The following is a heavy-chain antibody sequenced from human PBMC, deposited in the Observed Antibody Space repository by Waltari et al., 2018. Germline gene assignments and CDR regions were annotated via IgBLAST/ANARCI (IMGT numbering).Heavy chain of an antibody. CDR2: INAGNGNT. V-gene: IGHV1-3*01. Sequence: QVQLVQSGAEVKKPGASVKVSCKASGYTFTSYAMHWVRQAPGQRLEWMGWINAGNGNTKYSQKFQGRVTSTRDTSASTAYMELSSLRSEDTAVYYCAREHYDFWSGYSFGYWGQGTLVTVSS. D-gene: IGHD3-3*01. CDR1: GYTFTSYA. CDR3: AREHYDFWSGYSFGY. J-gene: IGHJ4*02.